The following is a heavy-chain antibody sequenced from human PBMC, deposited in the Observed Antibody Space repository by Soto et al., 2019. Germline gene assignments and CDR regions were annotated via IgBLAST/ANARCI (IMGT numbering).Heavy chain of an antibody. D-gene: IGHD1-26*01. CDR3: ARDGGRHSGGIDY. V-gene: IGHV1-69*01. J-gene: IGHJ4*02. CDR1: GGTFSSYS. Sequence: QVQLVQSGAEVKKPGSSVKVSCKASGGTFSSYSINWVRQAPGQGLEWMGEFIPIFGTANYANKFQGRVTITADESTSTAYMELSSLRSEDTAVYYCARDGGRHSGGIDYWGQGTLVTVSS. CDR2: FIPIFGTA.